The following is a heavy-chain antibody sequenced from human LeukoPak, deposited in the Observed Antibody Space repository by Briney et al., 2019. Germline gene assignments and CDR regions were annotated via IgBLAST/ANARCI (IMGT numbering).Heavy chain of an antibody. V-gene: IGHV4-34*01. CDR1: GGSFSGYY. CDR3: ARHKDYYYSYMDV. J-gene: IGHJ6*03. CDR2: INHSGST. Sequence: SETLSLTCAVYGGSFSGYYWSWIRHPPGKGLEWIGEINHSGSTYYNPSLTSRVTISVDTSKNQFSLKLSSVTAADTAVYYCARHKDYYYSYMDVWGKGTTVTISS.